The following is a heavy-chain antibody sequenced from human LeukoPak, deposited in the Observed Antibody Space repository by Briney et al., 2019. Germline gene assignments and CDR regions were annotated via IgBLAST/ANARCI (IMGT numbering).Heavy chain of an antibody. V-gene: IGHV4-59*11. J-gene: IGHJ2*01. Sequence: SETLSLTCTVSGGSISGHYWSWIRQPPGKGLEWIGYIYYSGSTNYNPSLKSRTTISLVTSKSQFSLKLNSVTAADTAVYYCARDGDYDWYFDLWGRGTLATVSS. CDR1: GGSISGHY. CDR3: ARDGDYDWYFDL. CDR2: IYYSGST. D-gene: IGHD4-17*01.